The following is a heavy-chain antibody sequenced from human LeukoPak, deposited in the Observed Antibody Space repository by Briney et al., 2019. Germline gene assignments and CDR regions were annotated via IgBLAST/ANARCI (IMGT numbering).Heavy chain of an antibody. CDR2: IWYDGSNK. Sequence: PGRSLRLSCAASGFTFSSYAMHWVRQAPGKGLEWVAVIWYDGSNKYYADSVKGRFTISRDNSKNTLYLQMNSLRAEDTAVYYCARTARYYFDYWGQGTLVTVSS. CDR3: ARTARYYFDY. J-gene: IGHJ4*02. V-gene: IGHV3-33*08. CDR1: GFTFSSYA.